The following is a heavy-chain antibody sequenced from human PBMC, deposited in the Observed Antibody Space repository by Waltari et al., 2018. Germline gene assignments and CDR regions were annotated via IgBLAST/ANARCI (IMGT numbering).Heavy chain of an antibody. D-gene: IGHD6-19*01. V-gene: IGHV3-23*01. CDR3: AKDIETRSSGWRSSCDY. CDR1: GFTFSSYA. CDR2: ISGSGGST. Sequence: EVQLLESGGGLVQPGGSLRLSCAASGFTFSSYAMSWVRQAPGKGLEWVSAISGSGGSTYYADSVKGRFTISRDNSKNTLYLQMNSLRAEDTAVYYCAKDIETRSSGWRSSCDYWGQGTLVTVSS. J-gene: IGHJ4*02.